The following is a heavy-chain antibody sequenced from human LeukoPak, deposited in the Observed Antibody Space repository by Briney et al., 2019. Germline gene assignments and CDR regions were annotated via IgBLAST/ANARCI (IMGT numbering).Heavy chain of an antibody. Sequence: SETLSLTCTVSGGSISSNGYCWGWLRQPPGKGLEWIGYIYYSGSTNYNPSLKSRVTISVDTSKNQFSLKLSSVTAADTAVYYCASLRERSYYARGFDYWGQGTLVTVSS. CDR2: IYYSGST. CDR1: GGSISSNGYC. V-gene: IGHV4-61*05. CDR3: ASLRERSYYARGFDY. J-gene: IGHJ4*02. D-gene: IGHD4-11*01.